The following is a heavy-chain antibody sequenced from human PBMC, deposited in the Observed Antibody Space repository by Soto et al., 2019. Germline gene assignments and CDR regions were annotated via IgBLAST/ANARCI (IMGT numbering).Heavy chain of an antibody. Sequence: PGESLKISCAASGFIFTDSMNWVRQAPGKGLEWVAHISTSGATRYYADSVKGRFTISRDNAKTSLYLQMDSLRNEDTAVYYCARFFGSGFDYWGQGTLVTVSS. J-gene: IGHJ4*02. CDR3: ARFFGSGFDY. CDR2: ISTSGATR. CDR1: GFIFTDS. D-gene: IGHD6-19*01. V-gene: IGHV3-48*02.